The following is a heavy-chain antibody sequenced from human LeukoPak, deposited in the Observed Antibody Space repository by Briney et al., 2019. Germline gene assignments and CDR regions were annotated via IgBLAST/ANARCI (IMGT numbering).Heavy chain of an antibody. Sequence: PGRSLRLSCAASGFTFSSYAMHWVRQAPGKGLEWVAVISYDGSNKYYADSVKGRFTISRDNSKNTLHLQMNSLRAEDTAVYYCATGIGYCSGGSCRDYFDYWGQGTLVTVSS. CDR3: ATGIGYCSGGSCRDYFDY. J-gene: IGHJ4*02. D-gene: IGHD2-15*01. CDR2: ISYDGSNK. V-gene: IGHV3-30*04. CDR1: GFTFSSYA.